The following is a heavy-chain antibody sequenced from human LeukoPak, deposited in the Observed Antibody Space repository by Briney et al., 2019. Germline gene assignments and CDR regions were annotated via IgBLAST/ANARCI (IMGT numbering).Heavy chain of an antibody. CDR1: GYTFTSYG. CDR3: ARVPTSGWYRDLFDY. J-gene: IGHJ4*02. D-gene: IGHD6-19*01. CDR2: ISAYNGNT. V-gene: IGHV1-18*01. Sequence: ASVKVSCKASGYTFTSYGISWVRQAPGQGLEWMGWISAYNGNTNYAQKLQGRVTMTTDTSTSTAYMELRSLRSDDTAVYYCARVPTSGWYRDLFDYWGQGTLVTVSS.